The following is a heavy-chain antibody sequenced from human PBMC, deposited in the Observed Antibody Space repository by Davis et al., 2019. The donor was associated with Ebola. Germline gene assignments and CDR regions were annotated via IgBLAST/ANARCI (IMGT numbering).Heavy chain of an antibody. V-gene: IGHV3-21*01. Sequence: GESLKISCAASGFTFSSHSMNWVRQAPGKGLEWVSSISSSSGYIYYADSVEGRFTISRDNAKNSLYLQMNSLRAEDTAVYYCARSSIAARPGYYYGMDVWGQGTTVTVSS. J-gene: IGHJ6*02. CDR3: ARSSIAARPGYYYGMDV. CDR2: ISSSSGYI. CDR1: GFTFSSHS. D-gene: IGHD6-6*01.